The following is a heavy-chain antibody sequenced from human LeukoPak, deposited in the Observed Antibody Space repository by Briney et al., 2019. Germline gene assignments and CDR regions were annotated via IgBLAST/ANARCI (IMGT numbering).Heavy chain of an antibody. CDR2: IYPGDSDT. CDR1: GYSFTSYW. V-gene: IGHV5-51*01. CDR3: ARVGANYYDSSGYYPFDI. Sequence: GESLKISCKGSGYSFTSYWIGWVRQMPGKGLEWMAIIYPGDSDTRYSPSFQGQVTISADKSISTAYLQWSSLKASDTAMYYCARVGANYYDSSGYYPFDIWGQGTMVTVSS. D-gene: IGHD3-22*01. J-gene: IGHJ3*02.